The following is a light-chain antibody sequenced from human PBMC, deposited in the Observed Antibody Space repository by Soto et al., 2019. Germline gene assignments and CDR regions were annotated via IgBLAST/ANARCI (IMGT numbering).Light chain of an antibody. CDR2: DVS. CDR1: NNDVGGYDY. Sequence: QSALTQPASVSGSPGQSITISCTGTNNDVGGYDYVSWYQQHPGKAPKLMIYDVSNRPSGVSDRFSGSKSGNTASLTISGLQADDEADYYCSSYTSGTTLVVFGGGTKLTV. CDR3: SSYTSGTTLVV. V-gene: IGLV2-14*01. J-gene: IGLJ2*01.